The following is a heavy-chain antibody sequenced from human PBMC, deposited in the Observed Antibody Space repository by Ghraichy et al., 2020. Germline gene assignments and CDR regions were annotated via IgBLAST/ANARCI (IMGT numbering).Heavy chain of an antibody. D-gene: IGHD2-2*01. V-gene: IGHV4-59*01. CDR1: GGSISNYY. CDR3: ARAYCTSTRCSLYNWFDP. Sequence: GSLSLTCTVSGGSISNYYWSWIRQPPGKGLEWIGYIYDSGSTSYNPSLKSRVTISVDTSKNQFSLRLSSVTAADTAVYYCARAYCTSTRCSLYNWFDPWGQGTLVTVSS. CDR2: IYDSGST. J-gene: IGHJ5*02.